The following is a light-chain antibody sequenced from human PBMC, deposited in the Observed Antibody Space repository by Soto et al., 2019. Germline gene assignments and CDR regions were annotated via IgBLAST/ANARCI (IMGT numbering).Light chain of an antibody. V-gene: IGKV1-5*03. CDR1: QSISDW. J-gene: IGKJ1*01. CDR2: KAS. Sequence: DIQMTQSPSTLSASLGDRVTISCRASQSISDWLAWYQQKPGKAPKLLIYKASSLESGVPSRFSGSGSGTEFTLTISSLQPDDFATYYCQQYNTYSTWTFGQGTKVDIK. CDR3: QQYNTYSTWT.